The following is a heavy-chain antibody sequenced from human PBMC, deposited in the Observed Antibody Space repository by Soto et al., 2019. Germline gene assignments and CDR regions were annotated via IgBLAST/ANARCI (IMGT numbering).Heavy chain of an antibody. J-gene: IGHJ5*02. CDR2: INHSGST. CDR3: ARVLPPMDPRIPNIVVVPAATSRGGWFDP. CDR1: GGSFSGYY. D-gene: IGHD2-2*01. V-gene: IGHV4-34*01. Sequence: SETLSLTCAVYGGSFSGYYWSWIRQPPGKGLEWIGEINHSGSTNYNPSLKSRVTISVDTSKNQFSLKLSSVTAADTALYYCARVLPPMDPRIPNIVVVPAATSRGGWFDPWGQGTLVTVSS.